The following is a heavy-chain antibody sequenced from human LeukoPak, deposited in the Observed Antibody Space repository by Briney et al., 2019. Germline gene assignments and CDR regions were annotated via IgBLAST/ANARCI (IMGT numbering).Heavy chain of an antibody. Sequence: ASVKVSCKASGGTFSSYAISWVRQAPGQGLEWMGRIIPILGIANYAQKFQGRVTITADKSTSTAYMELSSLRSEDTAVYYCARTPVRGPGSYYPTDYWGQGTLVTVSS. CDR1: GGTFSSYA. D-gene: IGHD3-10*01. J-gene: IGHJ4*02. V-gene: IGHV1-69*04. CDR2: IIPILGIA. CDR3: ARTPVRGPGSYYPTDY.